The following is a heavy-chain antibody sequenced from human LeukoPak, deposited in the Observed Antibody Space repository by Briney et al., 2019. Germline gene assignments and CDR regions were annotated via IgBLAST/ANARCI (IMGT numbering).Heavy chain of an antibody. Sequence: GSLRLSCAASGFTFSSYAMHWVRQAPGKGLEWVTVISYDGSSEDYADSVRGRLSISRDNSKNTLFLQMNSRRAEDTAVYYCARGPFGQCSSTSCYYFDYWGQGTLVTVSS. CDR3: ARGPFGQCSSTSCYYFDY. J-gene: IGHJ4*02. V-gene: IGHV3-30*04. CDR2: ISYDGSSE. D-gene: IGHD2-2*01. CDR1: GFTFSSYA.